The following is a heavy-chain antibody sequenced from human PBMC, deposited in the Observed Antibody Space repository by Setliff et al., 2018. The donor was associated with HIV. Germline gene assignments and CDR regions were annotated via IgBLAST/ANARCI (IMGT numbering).Heavy chain of an antibody. CDR1: GGTFSSYA. CDR2: ISGSGGST. V-gene: IGHV3-23*01. Sequence: SCKASGGTFSSYAMSWVRQAPGKGLEWVSAISGSGGSTYYADSVKGRFTISRDNSKITLYLQMNSLRVEDTAIYYCARAWAMQQLVPAYWGQGTLVTVSS. CDR3: ARAWAMQQLVPAY. D-gene: IGHD6-6*01. J-gene: IGHJ4*02.